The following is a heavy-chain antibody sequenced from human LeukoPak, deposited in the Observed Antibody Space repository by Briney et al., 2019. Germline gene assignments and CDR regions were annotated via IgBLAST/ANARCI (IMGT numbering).Heavy chain of an antibody. Sequence: SETLSLTCTVSGYSISGGYYWGWIRQPPGKGLEWIGTIFQSVSTYYNPSLRSRVTTSVDTSKNQFSLKLSSVTAADTAVYYCARNNSNGFDFWSQGTLVTVSS. CDR3: ARNNSNGFDF. D-gene: IGHD6-19*01. V-gene: IGHV4-38-2*02. CDR2: IFQSVST. CDR1: GYSISGGYY. J-gene: IGHJ4*02.